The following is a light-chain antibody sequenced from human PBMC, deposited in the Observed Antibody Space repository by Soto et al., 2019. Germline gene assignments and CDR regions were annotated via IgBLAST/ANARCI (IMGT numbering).Light chain of an antibody. CDR2: RNN. CDR1: SSNIGSNY. Sequence: QSVLNQPPSASGTAGQRVTISCSGSSSNIGSNYVYWYQQLPGTAPKLLIYRNNQRPSGVPDRFSGSKSGTSASLAISGLRSEDEADYYCAAWDDSLSVYVFGTGTKVTVL. J-gene: IGLJ1*01. V-gene: IGLV1-47*01. CDR3: AAWDDSLSVYV.